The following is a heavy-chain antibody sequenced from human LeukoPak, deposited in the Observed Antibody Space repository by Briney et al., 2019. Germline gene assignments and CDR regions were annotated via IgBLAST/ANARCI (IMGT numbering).Heavy chain of an antibody. CDR2: IYYSGST. V-gene: IGHV4-31*03. CDR3: ARTPTVTRPYYFDY. CDR1: GGSISSGGYY. Sequence: SQTLSLTCTVSGGSISSGGYYWSWIRQHPGKGLEWIGYIYYSGSTYYNPSLKSRVTISVDTSKNQFSLKLSSVTAADTAVYYCARTPTVTRPYYFDYWGQGTLVTVSS. J-gene: IGHJ4*02. D-gene: IGHD4-17*01.